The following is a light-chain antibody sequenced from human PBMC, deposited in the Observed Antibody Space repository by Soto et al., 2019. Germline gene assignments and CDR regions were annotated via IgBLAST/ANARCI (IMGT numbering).Light chain of an antibody. Sequence: IVMTQSPATLSVSQGERAILSCRASQSVGGNLAWYQQKPGQAPRLFIYGTSTRAAAIPARFSGSGSGTEFTLTVSRLESEDFALYFCQQHNDCTTFGRGTRVENK. CDR2: GTS. CDR1: QSVGGN. J-gene: IGKJ5*01. V-gene: IGKV3-15*01. CDR3: QQHNDCTT.